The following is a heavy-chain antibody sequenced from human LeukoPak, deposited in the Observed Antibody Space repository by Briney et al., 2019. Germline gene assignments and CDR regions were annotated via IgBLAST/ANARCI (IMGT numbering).Heavy chain of an antibody. D-gene: IGHD1-7*01. CDR1: GGSISSSSYY. CDR2: IYYSGST. V-gene: IGHV4-39*07. J-gene: IGHJ5*02. Sequence: PSETLSLTCTVSGGSISSSSYYWGWIRQPPGKGLEWIGSIYYSGSTYYNPSLKSRVTISVDTSKNQFSLKLSSVTAADTAVYYCARTGYNWNYSWFDPWGQGTLVIVSS. CDR3: ARTGYNWNYSWFDP.